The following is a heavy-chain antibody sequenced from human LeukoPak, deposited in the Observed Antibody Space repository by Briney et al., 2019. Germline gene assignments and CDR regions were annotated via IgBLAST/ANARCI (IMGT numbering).Heavy chain of an antibody. J-gene: IGHJ5*01. Sequence: SVKVSCKASGGTFSSYAISWVRQAPGQGLEWMGGIIPIFGTTHYAQKFQGRVSITADESTSTAYMELSSLRSDDTAVYYCARSRTIFGVITAPWGQGTLVTVSS. CDR2: IIPIFGTT. CDR3: ARSRTIFGVITAP. V-gene: IGHV1-69*01. CDR1: GGTFSSYA. D-gene: IGHD3-3*01.